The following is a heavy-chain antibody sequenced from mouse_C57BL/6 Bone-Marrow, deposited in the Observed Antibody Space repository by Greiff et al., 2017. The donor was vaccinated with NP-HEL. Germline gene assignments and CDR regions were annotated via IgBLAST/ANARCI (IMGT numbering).Heavy chain of an antibody. CDR2: ISDGGSYT. CDR3: ARDQAYYSNYVGFAY. CDR1: GFTFSSYA. Sequence: EVHLVESGGGLVKPGGSLKLSCAASGFTFSSYAMSWVRQTPEKRLEWVATISDGGSYTYYPDNVKGRFTISRDNAKNNLYLQMSHLKSEDTAMYYCARDQAYYSNYVGFAYWGQGTLVTVSA. D-gene: IGHD2-5*01. J-gene: IGHJ3*01. V-gene: IGHV5-4*01.